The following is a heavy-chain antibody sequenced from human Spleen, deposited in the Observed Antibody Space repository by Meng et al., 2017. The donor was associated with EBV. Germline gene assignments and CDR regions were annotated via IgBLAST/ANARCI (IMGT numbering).Heavy chain of an antibody. V-gene: IGHV1-3*01. Sequence: QAQLAQSGSELVKPXXLLKGSCKASGYTFINLAISWVRQAPGQGLEWMGWINGGNDNTKYSQNFQGRVTITRDTSASTAYMELRSLRSDDTAVYYCARAKYSSSPMPLDYWGQGPLGTVSS. D-gene: IGHD6-6*01. CDR3: ARAKYSSSPMPLDY. CDR2: INGGNDNT. J-gene: IGHJ4*02. CDR1: GYTFINLA.